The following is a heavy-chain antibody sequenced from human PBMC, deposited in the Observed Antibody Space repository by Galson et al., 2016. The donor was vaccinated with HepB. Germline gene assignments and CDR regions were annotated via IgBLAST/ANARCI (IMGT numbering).Heavy chain of an antibody. J-gene: IGHJ4*02. D-gene: IGHD1-26*01. CDR1: GFSFSNYG. CDR2: VSSGGTTQ. Sequence: SLRLSCAASGFSFSNYGMHWVRQAPGKGLEWVAVVSSGGTTQYYAYSVKGRFTISTDNSKSTLYLQMDSLRIDATAVYYCAREGGTSGTYRYSFDYWGQGTLVTVSS. V-gene: IGHV3-30*03. CDR3: AREGGTSGTYRYSFDY.